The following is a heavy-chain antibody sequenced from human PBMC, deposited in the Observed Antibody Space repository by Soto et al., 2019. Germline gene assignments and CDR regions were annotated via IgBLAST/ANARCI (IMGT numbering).Heavy chain of an antibody. CDR1: GYTFTSYG. CDR2: ISAYNGNT. J-gene: IGHJ2*01. Sequence: QVQLVQSGAEVKKPGASVKVSCKASGYTFTSYGISWVRQAPGQGLEWMGWISAYNGNTNYAQKLQGGVTMRTDTATSTAYGELRGLRSDDTGVCYCARDNCLGYFDLWGRGTLVTVSS. CDR3: ARDNCLGYFDL. V-gene: IGHV1-18*04. D-gene: IGHD1-20*01.